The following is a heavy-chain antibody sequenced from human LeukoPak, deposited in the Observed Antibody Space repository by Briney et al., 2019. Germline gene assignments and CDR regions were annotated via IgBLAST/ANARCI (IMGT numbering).Heavy chain of an antibody. CDR2: INQDGSDR. D-gene: IGHD5-24*01. CDR3: ARASDPWLQLT. Sequence: GGSLRLSCAASGFSFSSYWMTWVRQAPGKGLEWVANINQDGSDRYYVDSVKGRFTISRDNAKNSLYLQMNSLRAEDTAVYYCARASDPWLQLTWGQGTLVTVSS. J-gene: IGHJ5*02. V-gene: IGHV3-7*05. CDR1: GFSFSSYW.